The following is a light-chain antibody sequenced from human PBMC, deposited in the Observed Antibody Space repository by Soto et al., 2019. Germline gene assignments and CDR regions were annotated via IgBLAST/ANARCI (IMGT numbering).Light chain of an antibody. CDR1: SSNLGTNT. Sequence: QAVVIQPPSASGTPGQRVTISCSGSSSNLGTNTANWYQQLPGTAPKLLIYRNNQRPSGVPDRFSGSKSGASASLAITGLQSEDEADYYCAAWDDSPNAWVFGGGTKVTVL. CDR2: RNN. CDR3: AAWDDSPNAWV. J-gene: IGLJ3*02. V-gene: IGLV1-44*01.